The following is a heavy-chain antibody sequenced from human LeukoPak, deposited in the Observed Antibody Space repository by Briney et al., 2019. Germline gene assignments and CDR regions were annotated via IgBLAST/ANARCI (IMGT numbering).Heavy chain of an antibody. CDR3: ASGVHYTSGWIDI. Sequence: RTGGSLRLSCAASGFTFRSNEMNWVRQAPGKGLEWLSYISSSGSTIHYVDSVKGRFTISRDNAKNSLFLQMNSLRAEDTAVYYCASGVHYTSGWIDIWGQGTMVTVSS. CDR1: GFTFRSNE. D-gene: IGHD6-19*01. CDR2: ISSSGSTI. V-gene: IGHV3-48*03. J-gene: IGHJ3*02.